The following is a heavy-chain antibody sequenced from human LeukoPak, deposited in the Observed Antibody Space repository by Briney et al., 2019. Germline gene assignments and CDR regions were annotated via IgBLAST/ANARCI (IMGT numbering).Heavy chain of an antibody. V-gene: IGHV3-23*01. CDR3: AKSHASGSSWFVSNDY. CDR1: GFTFSTYA. CDR2: ISGSGGRS. J-gene: IGHJ4*02. Sequence: PGRSLRLSCAASGFTFSTYAMSWVRQAPGKGLEWVSAISGSGGRSYYADSVKGRFTISRDNSKNTLYQQMNSLRADDTAVYYCAKSHASGSSWFVSNDYWGQGTLVTVSS. D-gene: IGHD6-13*01.